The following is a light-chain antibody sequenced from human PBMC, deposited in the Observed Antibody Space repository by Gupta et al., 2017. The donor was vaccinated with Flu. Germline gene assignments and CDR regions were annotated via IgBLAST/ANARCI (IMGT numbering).Light chain of an antibody. CDR2: DAS. V-gene: IGKV3-11*01. CDR1: QSVSSS. CDR3: QQRYNWPKVT. J-gene: IGKJ4*01. Sequence: EIVLTQSPSTLSLSPGERATLSCRASQSVSSSLAWYQHKPGQAPRLLIYDASNRATGIPPRFSGSGSGTDFTLTISSLETEDFGYYYCQQRYNWPKVTFGGGTKVEVK.